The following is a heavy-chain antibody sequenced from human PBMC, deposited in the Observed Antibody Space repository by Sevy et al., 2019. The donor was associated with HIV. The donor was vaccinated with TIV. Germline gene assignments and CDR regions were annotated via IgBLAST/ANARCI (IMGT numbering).Heavy chain of an antibody. V-gene: IGHV3-53*01. D-gene: IGHD2-15*01. CDR3: ARVGYCRGGTCFSGFYYAMDV. CDR2: VYSGGAT. J-gene: IGHJ6*02. Sequence: GESLKISCAVSGFTLTNEFFSWVRQAPGKGLEWVAVVYSGGATYYADSVKGRFTISRDKSKSTLYLQMKRLRAEDPAVYYCARVGYCRGGTCFSGFYYAMDVWGQGTTVTVSS. CDR1: GFTLTNEF.